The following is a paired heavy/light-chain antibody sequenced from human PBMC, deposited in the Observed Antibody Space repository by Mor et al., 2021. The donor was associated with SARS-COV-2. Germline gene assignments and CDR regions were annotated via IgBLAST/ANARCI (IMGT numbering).Heavy chain of an antibody. V-gene: IGHV3-74*01. CDR2: ITTDGSGT. CDR3: ARFGSGNNLKDPFDY. CDR1: GFTFSDHW. D-gene: IGHD3-10*01. Sequence: EVHLVESGGGLVQPGGSLRLSCAASGFTFSDHWMHWVRQPPGKGLVWVSHITTDGSGTSYVDSVKGRFTISRDNAKNILYLQMNSLRAEDTAVYYCARFGSGNNLKDPFDYWGQGTLVTVSS. J-gene: IGHJ4*02.
Light chain of an antibody. CDR3: QQYNNWPPWT. Sequence: EIVMTQSPATLSVSPGERATLSCRASQSVRNDLAWYQQKPGQAPRLLIYGASTRATGIPARFSGSGSGTEFTLTISSLQSEDFALYYCQQYNNWPPWTFGQGTKVEVK. V-gene: IGKV3-15*01. CDR2: GAS. J-gene: IGKJ1*01. CDR1: QSVRND.